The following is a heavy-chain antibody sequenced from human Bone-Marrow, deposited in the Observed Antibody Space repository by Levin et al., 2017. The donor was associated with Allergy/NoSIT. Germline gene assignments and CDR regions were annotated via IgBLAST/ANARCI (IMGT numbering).Heavy chain of an antibody. Sequence: SQTLSLTCTVSGGSISSGGYYWTWIRQRPGKGLEWIGYMYYTGSTYYTPSLKSRVTMSVDTSKNQFSLKLSSVTAADTAVYYCGRSYYDFWSGYPPPLGYTDVWGKGTTVTVSS. CDR3: GRSYYDFWSGYPPPLGYTDV. V-gene: IGHV4-31*03. CDR2: MYYTGST. J-gene: IGHJ6*03. CDR1: GGSISSGGYY. D-gene: IGHD3-3*01.